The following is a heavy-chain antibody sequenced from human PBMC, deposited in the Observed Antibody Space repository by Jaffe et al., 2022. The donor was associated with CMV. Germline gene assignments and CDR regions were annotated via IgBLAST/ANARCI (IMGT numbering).Heavy chain of an antibody. V-gene: IGHV3-13*05. D-gene: IGHD3-10*01. Sequence: EVQLVESGGGLVQPGGSLRLSCEAAGFTFNKHDMHWVRQAPGKGLEWVSVIGTAGDPYYADSVKGRFTISRENAKNSLYLQMNSLRAGDTAVYYCTTGNFDLWGRGTLVTVSS. CDR2: IGTAGDP. CDR3: TTGNFDL. J-gene: IGHJ2*01. CDR1: GFTFNKHD.